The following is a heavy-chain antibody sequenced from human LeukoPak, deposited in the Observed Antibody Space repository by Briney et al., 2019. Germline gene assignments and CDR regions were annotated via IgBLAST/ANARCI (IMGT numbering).Heavy chain of an antibody. J-gene: IGHJ5*02. CDR1: AYTFNGYL. D-gene: IGHD3-10*01. V-gene: IGHV1-46*02. CDR3: ARDLGLRGVTNWFDP. CDR2: IDPSGGST. Sequence: ASVKVSCKASAYTFNGYLLHWVRQAPGQGLEWMGTIDPSGGSTDYAQRFQGRVTLTRDTSTNTVYMELSSLTSDDTAVYYCARDLGLRGVTNWFDPWGQGTLVTVSS.